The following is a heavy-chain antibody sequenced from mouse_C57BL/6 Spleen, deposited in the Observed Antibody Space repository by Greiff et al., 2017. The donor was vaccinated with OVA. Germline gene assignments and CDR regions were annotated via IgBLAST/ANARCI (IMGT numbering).Heavy chain of an antibody. CDR3: AIDSNWYFDV. J-gene: IGHJ1*03. V-gene: IGHV1-82*01. CDR1: GYAFSSSW. Sequence: VQLQQSGPELVKPGASVKISCKASGYAFSSSWMNWVKQRPGKGLEWIGRIYPGDGDTNYNGKFKGKATLTADKSSSTAYMQLSSLTSEDSAVYFCAIDSNWYFDVWGTGTTVTVSS. CDR2: IYPGDGDT.